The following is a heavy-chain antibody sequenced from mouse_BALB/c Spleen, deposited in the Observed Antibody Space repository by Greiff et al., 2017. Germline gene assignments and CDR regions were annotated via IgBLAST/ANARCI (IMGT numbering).Heavy chain of an antibody. Sequence: VQLQQSGAELARPGASVKMSCKASGYTFTSYTMHWVKQRPGQGLEWIGYINPSSGYTNYNQKFKDKATLTADKSSSTAYMQLSSLTSENSAVYYCVRGYGSSYHYFDYWGQGTTLTVSA. CDR3: VRGYGSSYHYFDY. J-gene: IGHJ2*01. CDR1: GYTFTSYT. D-gene: IGHD1-1*01. V-gene: IGHV1-4*01. CDR2: INPSSGYT.